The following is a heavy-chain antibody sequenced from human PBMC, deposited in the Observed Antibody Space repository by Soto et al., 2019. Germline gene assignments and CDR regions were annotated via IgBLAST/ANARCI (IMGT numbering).Heavy chain of an antibody. J-gene: IGHJ6*02. Sequence: QVQLVQSGAEVKKPGSSVKVSCRASGGTFSSYAVSWVRQAPGHGLEWMGVIIPLLNTPKYVQKFQGRVTITAAASATTAYMELSSLRSEDTAVYYCARESSSPNYYYYGMDVWGQGTTVTVSS. CDR3: ARESSSPNYYYYGMDV. CDR1: GGTFSSYA. CDR2: IIPLLNTP. V-gene: IGHV1-69*01. D-gene: IGHD6-6*01.